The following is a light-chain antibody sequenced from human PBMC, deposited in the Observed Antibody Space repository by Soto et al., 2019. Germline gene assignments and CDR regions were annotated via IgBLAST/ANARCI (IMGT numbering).Light chain of an antibody. CDR3: GTLDISLRAGQVV. V-gene: IGLV1-51*01. CDR2: ANN. J-gene: IGLJ2*01. CDR1: SSNIGNNY. Sequence: QSVLKQPPSVSAAPGQKVTISCSGSSSNIGNNYVSWYQQHQGTATKLLSYANNKRPSGIPDRFSGSKSGTSATLGITGLQTGDEAYYYCGTLDISLRAGQVVFGVGTKLTVL.